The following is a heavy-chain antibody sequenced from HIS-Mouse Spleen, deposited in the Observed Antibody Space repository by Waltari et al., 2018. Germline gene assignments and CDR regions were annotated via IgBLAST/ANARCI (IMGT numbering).Heavy chain of an antibody. V-gene: IGHV3-30*18. CDR2: ISYDGSNK. CDR1: GFTFSGYG. CDR3: AKDRGSQFDY. J-gene: IGHJ4*02. Sequence: VHLVGSGGGVVQPAASRNPCCAASGFTFSGYGMHWVRLAAGKGLEWVAVISYDGSNKYYADSVKGRFTISRDNSKNTLYLQMNSLRAEDTAVYYCAKDRGSQFDYWGQGTLVTVSS. D-gene: IGHD1-26*01.